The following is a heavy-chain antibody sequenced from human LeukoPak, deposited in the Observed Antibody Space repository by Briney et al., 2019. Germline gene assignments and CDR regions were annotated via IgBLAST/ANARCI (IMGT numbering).Heavy chain of an antibody. J-gene: IGHJ4*02. V-gene: IGHV3-23*01. CDR1: GFSFSTYA. CDR2: ISGRGGST. D-gene: IGHD2-15*01. Sequence: SGGSLRLSCAASGFSFSTYAMNWVRQAPGKGLEWVSGISGRGGSTYYADSVKGRFTISRDNSKNTLYLRMDSLRAEDTALYYCAKQSPPPAYCSGGSCYFYWGQGTLVTVSS. CDR3: AKQSPPPAYCSGGSCYFY.